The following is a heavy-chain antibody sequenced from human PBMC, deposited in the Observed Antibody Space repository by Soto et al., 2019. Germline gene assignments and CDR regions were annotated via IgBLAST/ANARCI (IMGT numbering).Heavy chain of an antibody. J-gene: IGHJ4*02. CDR1: GFTFSSYA. Sequence: GGSLRLSCAASGFTFSSYAMSWVRQAPGKGLEWVSSISINGGSTYYGDSVEGRFTVSRDNSKNTLYLQMNSLRVEDTAIYYCAKAGYYYDSSGYYPIPYYFDYWGQGTLVTVSS. V-gene: IGHV3-23*01. D-gene: IGHD3-22*01. CDR3: AKAGYYYDSSGYYPIPYYFDY. CDR2: ISINGGST.